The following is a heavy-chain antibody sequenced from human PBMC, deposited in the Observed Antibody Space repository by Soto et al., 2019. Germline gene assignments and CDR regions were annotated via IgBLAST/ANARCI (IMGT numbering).Heavy chain of an antibody. D-gene: IGHD4-17*01. CDR2: IIPIFGTA. J-gene: IGHJ4*02. CDR3: ARDTPTTVTTTGGHFDY. V-gene: IGHV1-69*01. CDR1: GGTFSSYA. Sequence: QVQLVQSGAEVKKPGSSVKVSCKASGGTFSSYAISWVRQAPGQGLEWMGGIIPIFGTANYAQKFQGRVTITADESTSTAYTELSSLRSEDTAVYYCARDTPTTVTTTGGHFDYWGQGTLVTVSS.